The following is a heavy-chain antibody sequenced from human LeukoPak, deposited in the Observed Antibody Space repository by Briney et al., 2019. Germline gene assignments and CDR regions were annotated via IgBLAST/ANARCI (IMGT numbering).Heavy chain of an antibody. J-gene: IGHJ5*02. Sequence: GGSLRLSCAASGFTFRSYWMSWVRQAPGKGLEWVANMKLDGSEEYYVDSVKGRFTISSDNAKNSLYLQMNSLGVDDTAVYYCARWARYCSSGSCYSWFDPWGQGTLVTVSS. CDR2: MKLDGSEE. V-gene: IGHV3-7*01. CDR1: GFTFRSYW. CDR3: ARWARYCSSGSCYSWFDP. D-gene: IGHD2-15*01.